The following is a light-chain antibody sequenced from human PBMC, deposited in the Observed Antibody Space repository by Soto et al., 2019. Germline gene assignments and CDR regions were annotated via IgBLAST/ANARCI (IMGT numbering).Light chain of an antibody. Sequence: QSALTQPASVSGSPGQSITISCTGTSSDIGAYDFVSWYQQHPAKAPRLIISEVTNRPSGVSNRFSGSKSGNTASLTISRLQVEDEADYFCSSFTSRDTLVFGGGTQLTVL. CDR3: SSFTSRDTLV. CDR2: EVT. J-gene: IGLJ3*02. V-gene: IGLV2-14*01. CDR1: SSDIGAYDF.